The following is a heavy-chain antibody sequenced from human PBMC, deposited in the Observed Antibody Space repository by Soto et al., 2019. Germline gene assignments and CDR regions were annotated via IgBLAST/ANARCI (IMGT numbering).Heavy chain of an antibody. J-gene: IGHJ3*02. D-gene: IGHD3-16*02. CDR3: ARDFNSFYDYIWGSYRYRDAFDI. Sequence: GGSLRLSCAASGFSFRDFSMNWFRQAPGKGLEWVSFIKQDGSEKYYVDSVKGRFTISRDNAKNSLYLQMNSLRAEDTAVYYCARDFNSFYDYIWGSYRYRDAFDIWGQGTMVTVSS. CDR2: IKQDGSEK. CDR1: GFSFRDFS. V-gene: IGHV3-7*01.